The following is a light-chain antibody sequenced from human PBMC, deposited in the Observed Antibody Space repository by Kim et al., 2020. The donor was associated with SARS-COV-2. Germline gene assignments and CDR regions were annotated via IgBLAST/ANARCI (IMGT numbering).Light chain of an antibody. Sequence: ASMEDRVPITCRASQTISPWLALYQQKPGKAPKLLIYLTSSLQTGVPSRFIGSGSGTEFTLTISSLQPDDVATYFCQQYNTYYTFGQGTKVDIK. V-gene: IGKV1-5*03. CDR1: QTISPW. J-gene: IGKJ2*01. CDR2: LTS. CDR3: QQYNTYYT.